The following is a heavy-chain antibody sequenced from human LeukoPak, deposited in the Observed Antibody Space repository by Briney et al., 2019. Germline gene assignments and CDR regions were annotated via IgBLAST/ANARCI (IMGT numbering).Heavy chain of an antibody. J-gene: IGHJ4*02. Sequence: SETLSLTCTVSGGSISSYSRSWIRQPPGKGLEWIGYIYYGGGTTYNPSPESRVTISVDTSKNQFSLKLSFVTAADTAVYFCARYCSGGRCYGGFDYWGQGTLVTVSS. CDR2: IYYGGGT. CDR1: GGSISSYS. D-gene: IGHD2-15*01. CDR3: ARYCSGGRCYGGFDY. V-gene: IGHV4-59*01.